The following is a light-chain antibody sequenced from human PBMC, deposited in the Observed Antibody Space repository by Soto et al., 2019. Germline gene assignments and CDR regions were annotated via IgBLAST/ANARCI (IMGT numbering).Light chain of an antibody. CDR2: AAS. J-gene: IGKJ2*01. V-gene: IGKV1-27*01. Sequence: DIPMTQSPSTLSASVGDRVTITCRASQGISNYLDGYQQKPGKVPKLLIYAASTLQSGVPSRFSGSGSGTDFTLTISSLQPEDVATYYCQKYNSAPYTFGQGPKLEIK. CDR1: QGISNY. CDR3: QKYNSAPYT.